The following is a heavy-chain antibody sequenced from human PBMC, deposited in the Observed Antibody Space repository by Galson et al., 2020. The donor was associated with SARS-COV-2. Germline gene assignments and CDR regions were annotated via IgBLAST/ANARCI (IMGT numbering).Heavy chain of an antibody. V-gene: IGHV3-15*01. J-gene: IGHJ4*02. CDR2: IKSKTDGGTT. Sequence: GGPRRLSGAASGFTFRNAWMSWVRQAPGKGWEGVGRIKSKTDGGTTDYAEPVKGRFTISRDDSKNTLYLQMNSLKTEDTAVYYCTTDPVVAALVDYWGQGTLVTVSS. CDR3: TTDPVVAALVDY. D-gene: IGHD2-15*01. CDR1: GFTFRNAW.